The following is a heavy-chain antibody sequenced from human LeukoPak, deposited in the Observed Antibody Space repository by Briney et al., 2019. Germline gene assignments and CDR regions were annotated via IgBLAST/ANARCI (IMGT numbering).Heavy chain of an antibody. Sequence: GGSLRLSCAASGFIFSSYWMHWVRQAPGKGLVWVSRIHSDGSGTTYADSVKGRFTISRDNAKNTLYLQMTGLRDEDAAVYYCARGRSSSSWSDYWGQGTPVTVSS. CDR3: ARGRSSSSWSDY. J-gene: IGHJ4*02. V-gene: IGHV3-74*01. D-gene: IGHD6-13*01. CDR2: IHSDGSGT. CDR1: GFIFSSYW.